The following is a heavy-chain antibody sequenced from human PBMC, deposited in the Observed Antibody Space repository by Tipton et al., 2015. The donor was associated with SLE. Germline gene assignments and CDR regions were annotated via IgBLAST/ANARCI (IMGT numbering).Heavy chain of an antibody. CDR2: ISSSGSTI. CDR1: GFTFGNYA. J-gene: IGHJ4*02. V-gene: IGHV3-11*01. Sequence: SLRLSCAASGFTFGNYAMIWVRQAPGKGLEWVSYISSSGSTIYYADSVKGRFTISRDNAKNSLYLQMNSLRAEDTAVYYCARDAVITFGGVIGDWGQGTLVTVSS. CDR3: ARDAVITFGGVIGD. D-gene: IGHD3-16*02.